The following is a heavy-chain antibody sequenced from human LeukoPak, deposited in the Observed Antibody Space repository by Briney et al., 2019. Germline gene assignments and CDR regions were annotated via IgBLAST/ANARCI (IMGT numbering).Heavy chain of an antibody. CDR3: ARVYSSGWYYFDY. V-gene: IGHV3-20*01. CDR2: INWNGGST. Sequence: GGSLRLSCAASGFTFDDYGMSWVRQAPGKGLEWVSGINWNGGSTGYADSVKGRFTISRDNAKNSLYLQMNSLGAEDTALYHCARVYSSGWYYFDYWGQGTLVTVSS. D-gene: IGHD6-19*01. J-gene: IGHJ4*02. CDR1: GFTFDDYG.